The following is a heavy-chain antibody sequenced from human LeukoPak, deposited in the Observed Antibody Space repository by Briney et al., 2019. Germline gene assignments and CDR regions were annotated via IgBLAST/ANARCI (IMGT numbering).Heavy chain of an antibody. V-gene: IGHV3-21*04. Sequence: PGGSLRLSCAASGFTFSSYSMNWVRQAPGKGLEWVSSISSSSSYIYYADSVKGRFTISRDNAKNSLYLQMNSLRAEDTSVYYCAKGRGVGATHYFDWWGQGTLVTVSP. CDR2: ISSSSSYI. CDR1: GFTFSSYS. D-gene: IGHD1-26*01. J-gene: IGHJ4*02. CDR3: AKGRGVGATHYFDW.